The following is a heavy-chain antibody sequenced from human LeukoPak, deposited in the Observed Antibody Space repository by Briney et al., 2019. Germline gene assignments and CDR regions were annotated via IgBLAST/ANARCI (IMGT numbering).Heavy chain of an antibody. CDR3: ARDPVHSY. V-gene: IGHV3-48*01. CDR1: GFTFSSYS. CDR2: ISSSSSTI. J-gene: IGHJ4*02. Sequence: PGGSLRLSCAASGFTFSSYSMTWVRQAPGKGLEWVSYISSSSSTIYYADSVKGRFTISRDNAKNSLYLQMNSLRAEDTAVYYCARDPVHSYWGQGTLVTVSS.